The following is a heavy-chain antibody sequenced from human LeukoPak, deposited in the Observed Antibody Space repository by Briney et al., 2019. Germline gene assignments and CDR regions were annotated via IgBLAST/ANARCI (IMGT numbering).Heavy chain of an antibody. CDR2: IYYSGST. J-gene: IGHJ3*02. CDR1: GGSISSYY. D-gene: IGHD6-19*01. V-gene: IGHV4-59*08. CDR3: ARRNSSGWSGDAFDI. Sequence: SETLSLTCTVSGGSISSYYWSWIRQPPGKGLEWIGYIYYSGSTNYNPSLKSRVTISVDTSKNQFSLKLSSVTAADTAVYYCARRNSSGWSGDAFDIWGQGTMVTVSS.